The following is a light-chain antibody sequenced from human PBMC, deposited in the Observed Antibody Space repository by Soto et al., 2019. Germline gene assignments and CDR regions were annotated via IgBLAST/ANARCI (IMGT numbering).Light chain of an antibody. Sequence: MMMTRSPATFSVSPGERVTLSCRTSHSVNSHVAWYQQKPGQAPRLLLYGASTRATGIPVRFSGSGFGTEFTLTISSLQSEDFAVYYCQQYKNWPLFGQGTRLEIK. CDR2: GAS. V-gene: IGKV3-15*01. CDR1: HSVNSH. J-gene: IGKJ5*01. CDR3: QQYKNWPL.